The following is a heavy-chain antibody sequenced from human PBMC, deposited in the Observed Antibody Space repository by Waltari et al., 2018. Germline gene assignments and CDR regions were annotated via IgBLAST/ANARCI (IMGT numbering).Heavy chain of an antibody. CDR2: IYYNGNT. Sequence: QVRLQESGPGLVKSSQTLSLTCTVSGGSISNANYYWSWRRQSPGKGLEWIGDIYYNGNTNKNPSLKSRITMSVDTSKNQFSLKLTSVTAADTAVYYCARDFGYSSADWGQGILVTVSS. CDR3: ARDFGYSSAD. D-gene: IGHD2-15*01. V-gene: IGHV4-30-4*01. J-gene: IGHJ4*02. CDR1: GGSISNANYY.